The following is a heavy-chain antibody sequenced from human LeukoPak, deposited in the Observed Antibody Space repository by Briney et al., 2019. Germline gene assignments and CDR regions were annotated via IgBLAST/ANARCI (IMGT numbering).Heavy chain of an antibody. Sequence: PGGSLRLSCAASGFTFSSYSMNWVRQAPGKGLEWISYISNNSTTIYYADSVKGRFTISRDNAKNSLYLQMNSLRAEDTAVYYCAKVVDTARYFDYWGQGTLVTVSS. CDR3: AKVVDTARYFDY. CDR1: GFTFSSYS. CDR2: ISNNSTTI. D-gene: IGHD5-18*01. J-gene: IGHJ4*02. V-gene: IGHV3-48*01.